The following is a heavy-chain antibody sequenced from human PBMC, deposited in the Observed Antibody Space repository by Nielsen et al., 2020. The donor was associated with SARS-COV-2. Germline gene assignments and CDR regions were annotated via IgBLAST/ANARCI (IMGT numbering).Heavy chain of an antibody. CDR3: AKEGHATVTNAPWFDP. D-gene: IGHD4-17*01. V-gene: IGHV3-30*18. CDR2: ISYDGSNK. Sequence: GESLKISCAASGFTFSSYGMHWVRQAPGKGLEWVAVISYDGSNKYYADSVKGRSTISRDNSKNTLYLQMNSLRAEDTAVYYCAKEGHATVTNAPWFDPWGQGTLVTVSS. J-gene: IGHJ5*02. CDR1: GFTFSSYG.